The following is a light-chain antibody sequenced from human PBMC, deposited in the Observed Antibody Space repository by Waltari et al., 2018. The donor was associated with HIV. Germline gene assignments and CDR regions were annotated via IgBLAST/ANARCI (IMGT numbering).Light chain of an antibody. J-gene: IGLJ2*01. CDR3: LSADGRGVRKF. CDR2: RSR. V-gene: IGLV3-25*03. Sequence: YELTQPPSVSVSPGPTARITCSGNAPADQFGYWDKHKVGQAPVLIIFRSRERSPQVPARFSASESGTRFTLTISGVQAEDEADYFCLSADGRGVRKFFGGGTRLTVL. CDR1: APADQF.